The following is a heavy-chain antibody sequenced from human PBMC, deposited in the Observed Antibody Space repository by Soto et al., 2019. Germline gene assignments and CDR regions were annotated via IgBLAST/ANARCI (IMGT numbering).Heavy chain of an antibody. J-gene: IGHJ4*02. V-gene: IGHV4-59*08. CDR3: ARQSQYSGYDYLDY. CDR2: IYYSGST. CDR1: GGSISSYY. Sequence: ASETLSLTCTVSGGSISSYYWSWIRQPPGKGLEWIGYIYYSGSTNYNPSLKSRVTISVDTSKNQFSLKLSSVTAADTAVYYCARQSQYSGYDYLDYWGQGTLVTVSS. D-gene: IGHD5-12*01.